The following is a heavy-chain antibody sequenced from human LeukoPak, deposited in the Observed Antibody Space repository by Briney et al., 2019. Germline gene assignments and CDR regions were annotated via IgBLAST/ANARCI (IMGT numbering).Heavy chain of an antibody. J-gene: IGHJ4*02. Sequence: PGGSLRLSCAASGFTFSSYSMNWVRQAPGKGLEWVSYISSSSSTIYYADSVKGRFTISRDNAKNSLYLQMNSLRDEDTAVYYCARASFQRWLQLGGDWGQGALVTVS. D-gene: IGHD5-24*01. CDR1: GFTFSSYS. CDR2: ISSSSSTI. CDR3: ARASFQRWLQLGGD. V-gene: IGHV3-48*02.